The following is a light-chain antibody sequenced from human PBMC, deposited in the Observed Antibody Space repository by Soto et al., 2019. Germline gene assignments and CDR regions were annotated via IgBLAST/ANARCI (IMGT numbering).Light chain of an antibody. CDR1: QALSNY. CDR2: SAS. V-gene: IGKV1-9*01. Sequence: DIQLTQSPSVLSASVGDTVTITCRASQALSNYLAWYQQKPGKAPDLLIYSASTLQSGVPSRVSGSGSETEFSLTIRALQPDDFATYYCQQLSRYPLTFGGGTKVDIK. CDR3: QQLSRYPLT. J-gene: IGKJ4*01.